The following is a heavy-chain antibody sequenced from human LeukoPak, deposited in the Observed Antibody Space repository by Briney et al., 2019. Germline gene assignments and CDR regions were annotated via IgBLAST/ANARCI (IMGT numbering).Heavy chain of an antibody. CDR2: ISVSGGST. CDR1: GFTFSSYA. CDR3: AKYRRSASSSGMDV. Sequence: GGSLRLSCAASGFTFSSYAMTWVRQAPGKGLEWASTISVSGGSTYYADSVKGRFTISRDNSKNTLYMQMNSLRAEDTALYYCAKYRRSASSSGMDVWGEGTTVTVSS. J-gene: IGHJ6*04. V-gene: IGHV3-23*01. D-gene: IGHD2-15*01.